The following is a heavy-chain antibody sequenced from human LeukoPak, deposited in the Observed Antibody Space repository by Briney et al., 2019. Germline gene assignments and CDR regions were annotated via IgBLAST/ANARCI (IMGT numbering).Heavy chain of an antibody. D-gene: IGHD4-23*01. CDR2: IYYSGST. CDR1: GGSMSGYY. V-gene: IGHV4-59*01. J-gene: IGHJ3*02. Sequence: SETLSLTCTVSGGSMSGYYWTWIRQPPGKGLEWIGYIYYSGSTNCNPSVKSRVAMSVDTSKKQFSLKLSSLTAADTAVYYCARGGTAVIAPYAFDIWGQGTMVTVSS. CDR3: ARGGTAVIAPYAFDI.